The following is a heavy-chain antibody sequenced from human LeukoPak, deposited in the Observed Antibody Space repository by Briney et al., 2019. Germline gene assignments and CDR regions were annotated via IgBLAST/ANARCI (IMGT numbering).Heavy chain of an antibody. CDR2: ISGSGGST. J-gene: IGHJ4*02. CDR1: GFTFTNYA. Sequence: GGSLRLSCAASGFTFTNYAMIWVRQAPGKGLEWVSAISGSGGSTYYADSVKGRFTISRDNAKNSLYLQMNSLRAEDTAVYYCARDRDSSGYFDYWGQGTLVTVSS. CDR3: ARDRDSSGYFDY. V-gene: IGHV3-23*01. D-gene: IGHD6-19*01.